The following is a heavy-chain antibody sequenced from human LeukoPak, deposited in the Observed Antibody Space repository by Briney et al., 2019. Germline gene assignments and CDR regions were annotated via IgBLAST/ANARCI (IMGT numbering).Heavy chain of an antibody. Sequence: PSQTLSLTCTVSGGSISSGGYYWSWIRQHPGKGLEWIGYIYYSGSTYYNPSLKSRVTISVDTSKNQFSLKLSSVTVADTAVYYCARFGYYYDSSVGWFDPWGQGTLVTVSS. CDR2: IYYSGST. CDR3: ARFGYYYDSSVGWFDP. D-gene: IGHD3-22*01. J-gene: IGHJ5*02. CDR1: GGSISSGGYY. V-gene: IGHV4-31*03.